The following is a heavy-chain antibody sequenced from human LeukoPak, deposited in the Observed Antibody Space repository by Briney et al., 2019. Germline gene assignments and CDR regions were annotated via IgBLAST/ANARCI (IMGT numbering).Heavy chain of an antibody. D-gene: IGHD2-2*01. CDR2: IIPIFGTA. J-gene: IGHJ2*01. Sequence: SVKVSCKASGGTFSSYAISWVRQAPGQGLEWMGGIIPIFGTANYAQKFQGRVTITADESTGTAYMELSSLRSEDTAVYYCARGPENQLLWGYYWYFDLWGRGTLVTVSS. CDR3: ARGPENQLLWGYYWYFDL. CDR1: GGTFSSYA. V-gene: IGHV1-69*13.